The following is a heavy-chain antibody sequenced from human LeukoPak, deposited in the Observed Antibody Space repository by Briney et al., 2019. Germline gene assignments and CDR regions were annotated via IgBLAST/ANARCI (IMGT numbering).Heavy chain of an antibody. D-gene: IGHD2-2*01. CDR3: GRVYCSTTSCYDYYDYYMDV. Sequence: GGSLRLSCAASGFRFDDYGMSWVRHVPGKGLEWVAGINCDGASTGYADSVKGRFTISRDDGKKSLYLQMNSLRVEDTAVYYCGRVYCSTTSCYDYYDYYMDVCGKGTTVTVPS. V-gene: IGHV3-20*04. CDR1: GFRFDDYG. CDR2: INCDGAST. J-gene: IGHJ6*03.